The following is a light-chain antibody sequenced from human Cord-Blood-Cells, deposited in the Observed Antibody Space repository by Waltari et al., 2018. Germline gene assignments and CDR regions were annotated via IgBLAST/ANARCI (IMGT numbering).Light chain of an antibody. J-gene: IGLJ2*01. Sequence: QSVLTQPPSASGTPGQRVTISCSGSSSNIGSNTVNWYQQLPGTAPKLLIYSNNPRPSGVPDRFSGSTSGTSSSLAISGLQSEDEADYYCAAWDDSLNGHVVFGGGTKLTVL. CDR3: AAWDDSLNGHVV. CDR1: SSNIGSNT. CDR2: SNN. V-gene: IGLV1-44*01.